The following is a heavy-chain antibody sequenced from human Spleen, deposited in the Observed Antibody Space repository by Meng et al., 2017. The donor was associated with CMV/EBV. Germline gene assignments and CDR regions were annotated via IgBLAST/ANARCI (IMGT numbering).Heavy chain of an antibody. CDR3: AREVYYDSSGYRSPRGNWFDP. V-gene: IGHV1-8*01. J-gene: IGHJ5*02. Sequence: SVKVSCKASGYTFTSFDINWVRQATGQGLEWMGWIDPNNGNTGYAQKFQGRVTMTRNTSISTAYMELSSLRSEDTAVYYCAREVYYDSSGYRSPRGNWFDPWGQGTLVTVSS. CDR1: GYTFTSFD. CDR2: IDPNNGNT. D-gene: IGHD3-22*01.